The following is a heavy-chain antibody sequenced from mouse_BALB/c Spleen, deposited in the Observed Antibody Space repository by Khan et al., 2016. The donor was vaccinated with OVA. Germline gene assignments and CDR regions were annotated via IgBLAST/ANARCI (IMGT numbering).Heavy chain of an antibody. CDR1: GFNIKNTY. CDR2: IDPANGNT. D-gene: IGHD1-2*01. V-gene: IGHV14-3*02. Sequence: VQLQQPGAEFVKPGASVRLSCTASGFNIKNTYIHWVKQRPEQGLEWIGRIDPANGNTKYDPKFQGQATITADTSSNTAYLPLSSLTFDVTTVNYCAHSLLLYAMDYWGQGTSVTVSS. CDR3: AHSLLLYAMDY. J-gene: IGHJ4*01.